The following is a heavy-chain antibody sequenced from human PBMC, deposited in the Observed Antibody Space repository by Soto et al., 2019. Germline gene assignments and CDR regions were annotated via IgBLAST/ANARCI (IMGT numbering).Heavy chain of an antibody. Sequence: ASVKVSCKASGYTFTSYGISWVRQAPGQGLEWMGWISAYNGNTNYAQKLQGRVTMTTDTSTSTAYMELSSLRSEDTAFYYCAAARYYYDSSGSGAFDIWGQGATVTVSS. D-gene: IGHD3-22*01. CDR3: AAARYYYDSSGSGAFDI. V-gene: IGHV1-18*01. CDR2: ISAYNGNT. J-gene: IGHJ3*02. CDR1: GYTFTSYG.